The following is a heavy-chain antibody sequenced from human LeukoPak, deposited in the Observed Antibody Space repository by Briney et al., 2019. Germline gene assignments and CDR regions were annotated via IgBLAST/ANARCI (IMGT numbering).Heavy chain of an antibody. J-gene: IGHJ4*02. CDR2: ISGSGGST. Sequence: PGGSLRLSCTASGFTFGDYAMSWFRRAPGKGLEWVSGISGSGGSTYYADSVKGRFTISRDNSKNTVFLQMNSLRAEDTAVYYCAKDALISFRGAWSQSDYWGQGTLVTVSS. CDR3: AKDALISFRGAWSQSDY. D-gene: IGHD3-16*02. CDR1: GFTFGDYA. V-gene: IGHV3-23*01.